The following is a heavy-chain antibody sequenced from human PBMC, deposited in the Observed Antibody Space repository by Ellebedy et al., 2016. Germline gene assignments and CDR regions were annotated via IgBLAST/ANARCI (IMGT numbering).Heavy chain of an antibody. CDR3: ARESLWERDAFDI. D-gene: IGHD1-26*01. CDR1: RFTFSDYA. V-gene: IGHV3-53*01. Sequence: GESLKISXTASRFTFSDYAMNWVRQAPGKGLEWVSVIYSGGSTYYADSVKGRFTISRDNSKNTLYLQMNSLRAEDTAVYYCARESLWERDAFDIWGQGTMVTVSS. CDR2: IYSGGST. J-gene: IGHJ3*02.